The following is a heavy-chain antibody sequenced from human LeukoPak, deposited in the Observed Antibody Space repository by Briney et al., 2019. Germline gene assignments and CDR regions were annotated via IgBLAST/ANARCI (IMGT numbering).Heavy chain of an antibody. CDR1: GYTFTGYF. J-gene: IGHJ5*02. D-gene: IGHD3-16*01. CDR2: INPNIGDT. CDR3: AREEGGDWFDP. Sequence: ASVKVSCKASGYTFTGYFMHWVRQAPGQGLQWMGWINPNIGDTHYAQKFRGRVTMTRDTSISTVYMELSRLTSDDTAVYYCAREEGGDWFDPWGQGTLVTVSS. V-gene: IGHV1-2*02.